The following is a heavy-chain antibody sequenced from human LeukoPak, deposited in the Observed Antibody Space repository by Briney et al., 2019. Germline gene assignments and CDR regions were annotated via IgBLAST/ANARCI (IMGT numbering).Heavy chain of an antibody. CDR2: ISSSGSTI. Sequence: EWVSYISSSGSTIYYADSVKGRFTISRDNAKNSLYLQMNSLRAEDTAVYYCARGTVVPLWVYWGQGTLVTVSS. J-gene: IGHJ4*02. CDR3: ARGTVVPLWVY. D-gene: IGHD3-16*01. V-gene: IGHV3-11*01.